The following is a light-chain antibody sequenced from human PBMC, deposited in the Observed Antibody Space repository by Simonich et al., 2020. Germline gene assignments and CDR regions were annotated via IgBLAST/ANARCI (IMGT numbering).Light chain of an antibody. Sequence: DIQLTQSPSTLSASVGDRVTIICRASHRIRSWLAWYQQKTGKAPKLLIYKASCLESGVPSMFSGSGSGTEFTLTISSLQPDDFATYYCQQYNSYLYTFGQGTKLEIK. CDR1: HRIRSW. CDR3: QQYNSYLYT. CDR2: KAS. V-gene: IGKV1-5*03. J-gene: IGKJ2*01.